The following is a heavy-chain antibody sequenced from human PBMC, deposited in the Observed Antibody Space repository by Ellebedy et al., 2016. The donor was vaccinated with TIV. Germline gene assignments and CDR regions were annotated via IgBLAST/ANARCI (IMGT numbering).Heavy chain of an antibody. V-gene: IGHV5-10-1*01. D-gene: IGHD3-10*01. CDR2: IDPSDSYT. CDR3: AREELFWFDP. Sequence: PGGSLRLSCKGSGYSFTSYWISWVRQMPGKGLEWMGRIDPSDSYTKYSPSFQGHVTISADKSISTAYLQWSSLKASDTAMYYCAREELFWFDPWGQGTLVTVSS. J-gene: IGHJ5*02. CDR1: GYSFTSYW.